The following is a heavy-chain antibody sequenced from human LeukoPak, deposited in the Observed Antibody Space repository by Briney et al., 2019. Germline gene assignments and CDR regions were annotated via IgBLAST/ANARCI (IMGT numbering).Heavy chain of an antibody. J-gene: IGHJ4*02. CDR3: ARLPNYGDY. V-gene: IGHV4-38-2*01. CDR2: IYYNGST. D-gene: IGHD5-24*01. Sequence: SETLSLTCAVSGYSITSGYYWGWIRQPPGKGLEWIGSIYYNGSTYYNPSLKSRVTISVDTSKNQFSLKLNSVTAADTAVYYCARLPNYGDYWGQGTLVTVSS. CDR1: GYSITSGYY.